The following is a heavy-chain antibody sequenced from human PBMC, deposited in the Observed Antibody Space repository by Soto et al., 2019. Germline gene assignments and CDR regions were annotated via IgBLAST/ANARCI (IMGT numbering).Heavy chain of an antibody. V-gene: IGHV3-30*18. CDR3: AKAHMSYGSGSYYGYYGMDV. CDR1: GFTFSSYG. J-gene: IGHJ6*02. Sequence: QVQLVESGGGVVQPGRSLRLSCAASGFTFSSYGMHWVRQAPGKGLEWVAVISYDGSDKYYVDSVTGRFTISRDNSKNTLYLQMNSLRAEDTAVYYCAKAHMSYGSGSYYGYYGMDVWGQGTTVTVSS. D-gene: IGHD3-10*01. CDR2: ISYDGSDK.